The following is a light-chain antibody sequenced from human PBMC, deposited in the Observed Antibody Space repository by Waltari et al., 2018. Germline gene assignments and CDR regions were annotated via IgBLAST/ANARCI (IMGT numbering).Light chain of an antibody. CDR1: SSDVGGYNY. Sequence: QSALTQPASVSGSPGQSITISCTGTSSDVGGYNYVSWYQQQPGKAPKLMIYEVSNRPSGVSNRFSGSKSGNTASLTISGLQAEDEADYYCSSYTSSSTLGVFGTGTKVTVL. V-gene: IGLV2-14*01. CDR2: EVS. J-gene: IGLJ1*01. CDR3: SSYTSSSTLGV.